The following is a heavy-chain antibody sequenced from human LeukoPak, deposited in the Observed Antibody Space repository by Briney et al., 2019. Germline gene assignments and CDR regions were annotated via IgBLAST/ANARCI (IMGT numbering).Heavy chain of an antibody. CDR1: GFTFSSYS. CDR2: ISSSSSTM. D-gene: IGHD1-26*01. CDR3: AKAVGATRWYFDL. J-gene: IGHJ2*01. Sequence: GGSLRLSCAASGFTFSSYSMNWVRQAPGKGLEWVSYISSSSSTMYYADSVKGRFTISRDNSKNTLYLQMNSLRAEDTAVYYCAKAVGATRWYFDLWGRGTLVTVSS. V-gene: IGHV3-48*01.